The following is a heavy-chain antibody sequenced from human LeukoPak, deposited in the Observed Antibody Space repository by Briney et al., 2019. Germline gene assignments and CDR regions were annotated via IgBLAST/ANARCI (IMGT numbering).Heavy chain of an antibody. D-gene: IGHD6-13*01. J-gene: IGHJ4*02. CDR3: ARDRGIAAAGELYY. Sequence: PGGSLRLSCSASGFTFSSYAMHWVRQAPGKGLEWVAIISYDGSNKHHADSVKGRFTISRDNSENTLYLQMNSLRAEDTAVYYCARDRGIAAAGELYYWGQGTLVTVSS. CDR1: GFTFSSYA. V-gene: IGHV3-30-3*01. CDR2: ISYDGSNK.